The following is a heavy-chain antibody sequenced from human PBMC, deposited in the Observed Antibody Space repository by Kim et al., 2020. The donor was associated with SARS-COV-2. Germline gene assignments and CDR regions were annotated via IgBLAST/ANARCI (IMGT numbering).Heavy chain of an antibody. D-gene: IGHD1-20*01. CDR2: T. J-gene: IGHJ6*02. CDR3: AREASGIGMDV. Sequence: TYYNPSLKSRVTISVDTSENQFSLKLSSVTAADTAVYYCAREASGIGMDVWGQGTTVTVSS. V-gene: IGHV4-31*02.